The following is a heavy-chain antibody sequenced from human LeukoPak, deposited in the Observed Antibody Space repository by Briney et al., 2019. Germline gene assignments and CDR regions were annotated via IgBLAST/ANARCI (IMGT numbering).Heavy chain of an antibody. D-gene: IGHD6-25*01. Sequence: GASVKVSCTASGGTFSGYAISWVRQAPGQGLEWMGRIIPIFGTANYAQKFQGRVTITTDESTSTAYMELSSLRSEDTAVYYCARLRSSAGYFQHWGQGTLVTVSS. CDR2: IIPIFGTA. V-gene: IGHV1-69*05. J-gene: IGHJ1*01. CDR1: GGTFSGYA. CDR3: ARLRSSAGYFQH.